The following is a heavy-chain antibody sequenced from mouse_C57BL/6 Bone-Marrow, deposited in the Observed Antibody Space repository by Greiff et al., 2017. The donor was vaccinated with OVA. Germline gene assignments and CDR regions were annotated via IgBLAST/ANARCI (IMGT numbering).Heavy chain of an antibody. CDR1: GYAFSSSW. CDR2: IYPGDGDT. CDR3: ARLYDGYYDWYFDV. J-gene: IGHJ1*03. V-gene: IGHV1-82*01. Sequence: LVESGPELVKPGASVKISCKASGYAFSSSWMNWVKQRPGKGLEWIGRIYPGDGDTNYNGKFKGKATLTADKSSSTAYMQLSSLTSEDSAVYFCARLYDGYYDWYFDVWGTGTTVTVSS. D-gene: IGHD2-3*01.